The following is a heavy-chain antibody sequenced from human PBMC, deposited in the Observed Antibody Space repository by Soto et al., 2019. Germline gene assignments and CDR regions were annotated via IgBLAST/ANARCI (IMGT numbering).Heavy chain of an antibody. CDR1: GGSISSYY. V-gene: IGHV4-59*08. Sequence: QVQLQESGPGLVKLSKTLSLTCTVSGGSISSYYWSWIRQPPGKGLEWIGYIYYSGSTNYNPSLKSRVTISVDTSKNQFSLKLSSVTAADTAVYYCARHHDSLGQGTLVTVSS. J-gene: IGHJ4*02. CDR3: ARHHDS. CDR2: IYYSGST.